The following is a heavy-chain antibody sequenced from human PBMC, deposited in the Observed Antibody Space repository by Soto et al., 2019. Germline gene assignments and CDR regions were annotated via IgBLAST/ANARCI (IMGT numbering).Heavy chain of an antibody. D-gene: IGHD4-17*01. V-gene: IGHV1-69*02. J-gene: IGHJ4*02. CDR3: AGHYGDSEFDY. CDR1: GGTFSSYT. CDR2: IIPILGIA. Sequence: QVQLVQSGGEVKKPGSSVKVSCKASGGTFSSYTISWVRQAPGQGLEWMGRIIPILGIANYAQKFQGRVTITADKSTSTAYMELSSLRSEDTAVYYCAGHYGDSEFDYWGQGTLVTVSS.